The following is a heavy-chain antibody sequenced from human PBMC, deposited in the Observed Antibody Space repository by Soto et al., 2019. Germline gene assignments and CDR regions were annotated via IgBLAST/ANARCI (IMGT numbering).Heavy chain of an antibody. J-gene: IGHJ4*02. Sequence: QVQLVESGGGVVQPGRSLRLSCAASGFMFRNHGMHWVRQAPGKGLEWVAVIWPDGNNRYYADSVKGRFTISRDNSKNTVYLQMNRLRAEDTAVYYCVRGDNWNDEASDYWGQGTLVTVSS. D-gene: IGHD1-1*01. CDR3: VRGDNWNDEASDY. V-gene: IGHV3-33*01. CDR1: GFMFRNHG. CDR2: IWPDGNNR.